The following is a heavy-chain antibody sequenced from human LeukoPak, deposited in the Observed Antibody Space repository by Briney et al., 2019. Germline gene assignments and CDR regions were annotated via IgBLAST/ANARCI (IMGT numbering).Heavy chain of an antibody. Sequence: GRSLRLSCAASGFTFDDYAMHWVRQAPGKGLEWVSGISWNSGSIGYADSVKGRFTISRDNAKNSLYLQMNSLRAEDTASYYCAKDRKPITMVRGVITYWGQGTLVTVSS. CDR1: GFTFDDYA. D-gene: IGHD3-10*01. V-gene: IGHV3-9*01. CDR3: AKDRKPITMVRGVITY. CDR2: ISWNSGSI. J-gene: IGHJ4*02.